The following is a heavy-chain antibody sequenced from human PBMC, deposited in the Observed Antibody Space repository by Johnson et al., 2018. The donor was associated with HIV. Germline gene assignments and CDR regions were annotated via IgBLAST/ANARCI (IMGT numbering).Heavy chain of an antibody. CDR3: TTDSRYSDSSGYYYWLGRGAFDI. J-gene: IGHJ3*02. CDR1: GFTFSNAW. Sequence: EVQLVESGGGLVKPGGSLRLSCAASGFTFSNAWMNWVRQAPGKGLEWIGRIKSKTDGGTTDYAAPVKGRFTIPRDDSKNTLYVQMNSLKTEDTAVYYCTTDSRYSDSSGYYYWLGRGAFDIWGQGTMVTVSS. V-gene: IGHV3-15*01. D-gene: IGHD3-22*01. CDR2: IKSKTDGGTT.